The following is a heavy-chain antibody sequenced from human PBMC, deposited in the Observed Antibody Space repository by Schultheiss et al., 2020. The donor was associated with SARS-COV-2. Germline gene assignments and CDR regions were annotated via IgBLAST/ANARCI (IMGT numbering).Heavy chain of an antibody. CDR3: ARAAGYSYGYYYYYGMDV. CDR2: INSDGSTT. CDR1: GFTLSRFW. D-gene: IGHD5-18*01. Sequence: GGSLRLSCAASGFTLSRFWMHWVRQAPGKGLVWVSRINSDGSTTSYADSVKGRFTISRDNSKNTLYLQMNSLRAEDTAVYYCARAAGYSYGYYYYYGMDVWGQGTTVTVSS. J-gene: IGHJ6*02. V-gene: IGHV3-74*01.